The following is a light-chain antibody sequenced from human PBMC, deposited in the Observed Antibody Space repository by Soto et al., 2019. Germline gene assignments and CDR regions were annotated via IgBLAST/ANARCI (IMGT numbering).Light chain of an antibody. Sequence: QSVLTQPPSVSGAPGQRVTISCTGSYSNIGAGYEVHWYQQIPGTAPKLLISGHNNRPSGVPDRFFGSKSGTSASLTIIGLQAEDEADYYCCSLAPNFSYVFGTGTKLTVL. J-gene: IGLJ1*01. CDR3: CSLAPNFSYV. V-gene: IGLV1-40*01. CDR2: GHN. CDR1: YSNIGAGYE.